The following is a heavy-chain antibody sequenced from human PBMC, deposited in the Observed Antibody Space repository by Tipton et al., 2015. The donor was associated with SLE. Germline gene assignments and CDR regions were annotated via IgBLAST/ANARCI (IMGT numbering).Heavy chain of an antibody. D-gene: IGHD4-11*01. J-gene: IGHJ6*03. CDR1: GGSISPHY. Sequence: TLSLTCTVSGGSISPHYWSWIRQPPGKGLEWIGYIYFGGSTTYNPSLKSRVTISVDTSKNQFSLRLTSVTAADTAVYYCARVGYSNYMDVWGKGTTVTVS. CDR3: ARVGYSNYMDV. CDR2: IYFGGST. V-gene: IGHV4-59*11.